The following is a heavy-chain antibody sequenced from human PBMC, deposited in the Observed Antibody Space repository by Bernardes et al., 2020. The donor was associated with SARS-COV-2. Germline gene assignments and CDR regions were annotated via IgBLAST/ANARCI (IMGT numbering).Heavy chain of an antibody. CDR1: GGSFSGYY. J-gene: IGHJ6*02. Sequence: SKTLSLTCAVYGGSFSGYYWSWIRQPPGKGLEWIGEINHSGSTNYNPSLKSRVTISVDTSKNQFSLKLSSVTAADTAVYYCARGGIVVVPAALGFGIYYYYGMDVWGQGTTVTVSS. D-gene: IGHD2-2*01. CDR2: INHSGST. CDR3: ARGGIVVVPAALGFGIYYYYGMDV. V-gene: IGHV4-34*01.